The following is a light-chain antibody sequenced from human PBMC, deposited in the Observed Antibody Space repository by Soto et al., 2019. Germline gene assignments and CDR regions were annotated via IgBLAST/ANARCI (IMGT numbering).Light chain of an antibody. Sequence: QSVLTQPPSVSGAPGQTVTISCAGTSSNIGAGYDVHWYQQLSGRAPKLVMYGTTYRPSGVPDRFSGSKSGTSASLAITALQAEDEADDYCQSYDRGLIGYVFGTGTKLTVL. CDR3: QSYDRGLIGYV. J-gene: IGLJ1*01. CDR2: GTT. V-gene: IGLV1-40*01. CDR1: SSNIGAGYD.